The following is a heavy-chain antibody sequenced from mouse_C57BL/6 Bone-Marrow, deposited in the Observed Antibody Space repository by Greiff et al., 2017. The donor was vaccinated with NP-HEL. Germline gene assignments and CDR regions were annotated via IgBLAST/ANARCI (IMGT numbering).Heavy chain of an antibody. CDR1: DSGGFPIAY. V-gene: IGHV15-2*01. CDR2: ILPSIGRT. Sequence: SGSELRSPGSSVKLSCKDFDSGGFPIAYMGWVRQKPGHGFEWIGGILPSIGRTIYGEKFEDKATLDADTLSNTAYLELNSLTSEDSAIYYCARGGLGYFDVWGTGTTVTVSS. D-gene: IGHD3-3*01. J-gene: IGHJ1*03. CDR3: ARGGLGYFDV.